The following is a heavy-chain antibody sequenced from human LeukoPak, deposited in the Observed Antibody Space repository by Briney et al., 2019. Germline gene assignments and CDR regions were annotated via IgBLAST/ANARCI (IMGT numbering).Heavy chain of an antibody. CDR2: INPSGSST. Sequence: GASVKVSCKASGFTFTNYYMRWVRQAPGQGLEWMGLINPSGSSTNYAQKFRGRVTMTRDTSTTTVYMELSSLRSEDTAVYYCAREESGGYFDYGGQGTLVTVSS. V-gene: IGHV1-46*01. CDR1: GFTFTNYY. CDR3: AREESGGYFDY. D-gene: IGHD2-8*02. J-gene: IGHJ4*02.